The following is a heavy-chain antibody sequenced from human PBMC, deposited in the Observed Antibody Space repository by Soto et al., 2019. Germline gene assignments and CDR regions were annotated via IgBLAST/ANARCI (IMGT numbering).Heavy chain of an antibody. CDR2: ISYDGSNK. Sequence: GGSLRLSCAASGFTFSSYAMHWVRQAPGKGLEWVAVISYDGSNKYYADSVKGRFTISRDNSKNTLYLQMNSLRAEDTAVYYCARGQRAIFGAFDIWGQGTMVTVSS. CDR1: GFTFSSYA. D-gene: IGHD3-3*01. V-gene: IGHV3-30-3*01. J-gene: IGHJ3*02. CDR3: ARGQRAIFGAFDI.